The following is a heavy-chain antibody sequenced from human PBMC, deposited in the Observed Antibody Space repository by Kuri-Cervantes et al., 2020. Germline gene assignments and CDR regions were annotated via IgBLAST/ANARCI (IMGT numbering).Heavy chain of an antibody. CDR2: IRYDGSFK. CDR1: GFTFSSYA. J-gene: IGHJ6*03. CDR3: AKEAIPVNYYYFYMDV. V-gene: IGHV3-30*02. Sequence: GESLKISCAASGFTFSSYAMSWVRQAPGKGLEWATFIRYDGSFKDYSDSVKGRFSISRDNSKNTLYLQMNSLRAEDTAVYYCAKEAIPVNYYYFYMDVWGKGTTVTVSS. D-gene: IGHD4-11*01.